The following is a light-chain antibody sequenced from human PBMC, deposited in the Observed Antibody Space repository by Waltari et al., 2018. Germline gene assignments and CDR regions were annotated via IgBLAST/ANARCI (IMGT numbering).Light chain of an antibody. CDR2: DKN. CDR3: HSRDASGVAGS. V-gene: IGLV3-19*01. Sequence: SSELTQDPAVSVAMGQTVRITCPGDSLRRYYASWYQQRPGQAPIHDIYDKNNRPSGVPDRFSGSSSHNTGSLTITGAQAEDEASYYCHSRDASGVAGSFGGGTKLTVL. CDR1: SLRRYY. J-gene: IGLJ2*01.